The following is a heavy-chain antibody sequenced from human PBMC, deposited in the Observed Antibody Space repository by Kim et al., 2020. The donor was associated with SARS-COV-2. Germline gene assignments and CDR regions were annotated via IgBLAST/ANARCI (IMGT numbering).Heavy chain of an antibody. Sequence: SGPTLVNPTQTLTLTCTFSGFSLSTSGVGVGWIRQPPGKALEWLALIYWDDDKRYSPSLKSRLTITKDTSKNQVVLTMTNMDPVDTATYYCAHSLPSIYYDNANWFDPWGQGTLVTVSS. CDR3: AHSLPSIYYDNANWFDP. CDR1: GFSLSTSGVG. D-gene: IGHD3-9*01. J-gene: IGHJ5*02. V-gene: IGHV2-5*02. CDR2: IYWDDDK.